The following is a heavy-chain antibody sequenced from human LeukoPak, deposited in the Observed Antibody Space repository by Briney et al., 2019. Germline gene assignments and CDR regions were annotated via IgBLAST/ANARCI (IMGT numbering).Heavy chain of an antibody. Sequence: ETLSLTCTVSGGSISSGGYYWSWVRQAPGKGLEWVSAISGSGGSTYYADSVKGRFTISRDNSKNTLYLQMNSLRAEDTAVYYCAKSAGDTAMVYYYYGMDVWGQGTTVTVSS. J-gene: IGHJ6*02. CDR3: AKSAGDTAMVYYYYGMDV. CDR1: GGSISSGGYY. CDR2: ISGSGGST. D-gene: IGHD5-18*01. V-gene: IGHV3-23*01.